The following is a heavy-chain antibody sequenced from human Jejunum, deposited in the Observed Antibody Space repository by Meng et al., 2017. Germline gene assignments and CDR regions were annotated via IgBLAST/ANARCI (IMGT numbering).Heavy chain of an antibody. Sequence: QVQVQESGPGRVKPSGTLSLTCAVSGGSIGSDNWWNWVRQPPGKGLEWIGEVYHSGSANYNPSLKSRVTISVDKSKNQCSLKLTSVTAADTAVYYCARVADGTGAPYDYWGQGTLVTVSS. CDR3: ARVADGTGAPYDY. CDR2: VYHSGSA. J-gene: IGHJ4*02. CDR1: GGSIGSDNW. V-gene: IGHV4-4*02. D-gene: IGHD2-8*02.